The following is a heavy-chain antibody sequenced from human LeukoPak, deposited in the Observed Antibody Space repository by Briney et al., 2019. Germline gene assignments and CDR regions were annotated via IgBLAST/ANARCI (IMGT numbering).Heavy chain of an antibody. CDR3: ARGKFLNLYSSSWYIDY. CDR1: GYTFTSYD. Sequence: ASVTVSCKASGYTFTSYDINWVRQATGQGLEWMGWMNPNSGNTGYAQKFQGRVTMTRNTSISTAYMELSSLRSEDTAVYYCARGKFLNLYSSSWYIDYWGQGTLVTVSS. CDR2: MNPNSGNT. J-gene: IGHJ4*02. V-gene: IGHV1-8*01. D-gene: IGHD6-13*01.